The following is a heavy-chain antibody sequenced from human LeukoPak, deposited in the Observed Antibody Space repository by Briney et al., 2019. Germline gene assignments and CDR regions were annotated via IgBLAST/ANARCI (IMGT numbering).Heavy chain of an antibody. J-gene: IGHJ4*02. Sequence: MDWVRQAPGKGLEWVSYISSSSSTIYYADSVKGRFTISRDNAKNSLYLQMNSLRAEDTAVYYCARLGSSGYDTLDYWGQGTLVTVSS. CDR2: ISSSSSTI. V-gene: IGHV3-48*04. CDR3: ARLGSSGYDTLDY. D-gene: IGHD5-12*01.